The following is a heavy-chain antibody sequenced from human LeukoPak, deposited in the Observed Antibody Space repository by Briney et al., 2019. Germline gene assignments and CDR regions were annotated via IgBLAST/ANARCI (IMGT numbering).Heavy chain of an antibody. CDR3: ARRQGYWCFDL. Sequence: AETVSLTCAVSGFFISRGYYGGGSRQPPGQGLESIGSIYHTASTYYSPSLKSPVTISVATSKDQSSLKLSSVPAEDTAVYYCARRQGYWCFDLWGRGTLVTVSS. J-gene: IGHJ2*01. V-gene: IGHV4-38-2*01. CDR2: IYHTAST. CDR1: GFFISRGYY.